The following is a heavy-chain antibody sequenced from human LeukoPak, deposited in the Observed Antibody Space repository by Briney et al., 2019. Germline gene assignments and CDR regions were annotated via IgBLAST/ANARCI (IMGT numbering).Heavy chain of an antibody. CDR1: GGSISTYY. J-gene: IGHJ5*02. D-gene: IGHD3-22*01. V-gene: IGHV4-59*01. CDR3: ARGVYYDSRRFDP. CDR2: IYYSGST. Sequence: PSETLSLTCTVSGGSISTYYWSWIRRPPGKGLEWIGYIYYSGSTNYNPSLKSRVTISVDTSKNQFSLKLSSVTAADTAVYYCARGVYYDSRRFDPWGQGTLVTVSS.